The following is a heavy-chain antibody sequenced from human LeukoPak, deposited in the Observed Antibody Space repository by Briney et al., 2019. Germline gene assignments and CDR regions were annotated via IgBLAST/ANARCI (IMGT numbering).Heavy chain of an antibody. CDR3: AGDYSNHYYGMDV. V-gene: IGHV4-30-2*01. Sequence: PSQTLSLTCAVSGGSISSGGYSWRWIRQPPGKGLEWIGYIYHSGSTYYNPSLKSRVTISVDRSKNQFSLKLSSVTAADTAVYYCAGDYSNHYYGMDVWGQGTTVTVSS. D-gene: IGHD4-11*01. CDR2: IYHSGST. J-gene: IGHJ6*02. CDR1: GGSISSGGYS.